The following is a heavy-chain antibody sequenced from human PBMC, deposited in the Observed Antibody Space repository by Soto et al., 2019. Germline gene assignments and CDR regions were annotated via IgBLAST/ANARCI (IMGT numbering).Heavy chain of an antibody. Sequence: SVKVSCKASGGTFSSYSISWVRQAPGQGLEWMGGIIPIFGTANYAQKFQGRVTITADKSTSTAYMELSSLRSEDTAVYYCARGPNTVTSYYFDYWGQGTLVTVSS. V-gene: IGHV1-69*06. CDR2: IIPIFGTA. CDR1: GGTFSSYS. D-gene: IGHD4-17*01. CDR3: ARGPNTVTSYYFDY. J-gene: IGHJ4*02.